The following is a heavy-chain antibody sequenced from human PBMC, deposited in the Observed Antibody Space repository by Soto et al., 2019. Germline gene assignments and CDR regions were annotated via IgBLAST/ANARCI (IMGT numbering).Heavy chain of an antibody. D-gene: IGHD3-10*01. CDR3: ARGRIKTYYYGSGSRGAFDY. V-gene: IGHV4-30-2*01. Sequence: QLQLQESGSGLVKPSQTLSLTCAVSGGSISSGGYSWSWIRQPPGKGLEWIGYIYHSGSTYYNPSLKSRVTISVDRSKNQFSLKLSSVTAADTAVYYCARGRIKTYYYGSGSRGAFDYWGQGTLVTVSS. CDR2: IYHSGST. CDR1: GGSISSGGYS. J-gene: IGHJ4*02.